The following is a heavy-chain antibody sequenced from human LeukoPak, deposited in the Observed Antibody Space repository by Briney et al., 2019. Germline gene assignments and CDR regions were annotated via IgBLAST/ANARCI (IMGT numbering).Heavy chain of an antibody. CDR2: TYYRSKWYN. Sequence: SQTLSLTCAISGDSVSANSVAWNWIRQPPSRGLEWLGRTYYRSKWYNDYAESVKSRITINADTSKNQFSLQLNSVTPDDTAVYYCARDGGWSFDYWGQGTLVTVPS. V-gene: IGHV6-1*01. CDR1: GDSVSANSVA. D-gene: IGHD3-16*01. J-gene: IGHJ4*02. CDR3: ARDGGWSFDY.